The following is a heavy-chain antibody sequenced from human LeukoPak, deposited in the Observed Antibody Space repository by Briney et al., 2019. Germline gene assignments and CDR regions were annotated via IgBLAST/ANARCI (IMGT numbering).Heavy chain of an antibody. CDR3: ARVGYSNDGGDY. Sequence: PSETLSLTCAVYGGSFGGYYWSWIRQPPGKGLEWIGEINHSGSTNYNPSLKSRVTISVDTSKNQFSLKLSSVTAADTAVYYCARVGYSNDGGDYWGQGTLVTVSS. D-gene: IGHD4-11*01. J-gene: IGHJ4*02. CDR2: INHSGST. CDR1: GGSFGGYY. V-gene: IGHV4-34*01.